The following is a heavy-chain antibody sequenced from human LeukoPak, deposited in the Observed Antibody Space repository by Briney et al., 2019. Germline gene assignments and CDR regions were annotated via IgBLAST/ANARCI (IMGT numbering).Heavy chain of an antibody. J-gene: IGHJ6*04. Sequence: GGSLRLSCAASGFTFSNYAIHWVRQAPGKGRVWVAVVSYDGGNEYYADSVKGRFTISRDNSKNTLYLQMNSLRAEDTAVYYCARDRERYYYFGMDVWGKGTTVTVSS. V-gene: IGHV3-30*04. CDR1: GFTFSNYA. CDR2: VSYDGGNE. CDR3: ARDRERYYYFGMDV.